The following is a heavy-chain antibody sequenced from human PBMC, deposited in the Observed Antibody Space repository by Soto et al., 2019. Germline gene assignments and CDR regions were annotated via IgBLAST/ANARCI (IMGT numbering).Heavy chain of an antibody. D-gene: IGHD5-12*01. CDR1: GFTFSSYA. V-gene: IGHV3-23*01. Sequence: VGSLRLACAASGFTFSSYAMSWVRQAPGKGLEWVSAISGSGGSTYYADSVKGRFTISRDNSKNTLYLQMNSLRAEDTAVYYCANEVGYRYHPDYFDYWGQGTLVTVSS. CDR2: ISGSGGST. CDR3: ANEVGYRYHPDYFDY. J-gene: IGHJ4*02.